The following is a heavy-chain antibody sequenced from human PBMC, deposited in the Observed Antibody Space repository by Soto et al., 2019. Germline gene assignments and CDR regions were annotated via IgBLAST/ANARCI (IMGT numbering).Heavy chain of an antibody. CDR2: IYHSGSS. D-gene: IGHD3-22*01. Sequence: XGTLCLTCAVSGNSISTTNWWSCVRQSPGKGLEWIGEIYHSGSSNYNPSLKSRVTISLDKSKNQFSLKLSSVTAADTAVYYCARDVGYHYDGSPSGQFDFWGQGTLVTSPQ. J-gene: IGHJ4*02. CDR3: ARDVGYHYDGSPSGQFDF. V-gene: IGHV4-4*02. CDR1: GNSISTTNW.